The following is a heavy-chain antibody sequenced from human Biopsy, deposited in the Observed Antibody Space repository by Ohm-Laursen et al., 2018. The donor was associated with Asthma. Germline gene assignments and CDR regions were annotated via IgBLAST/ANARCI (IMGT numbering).Heavy chain of an antibody. D-gene: IGHD3-3*01. CDR1: GFTFSSYG. CDR3: ASQSSGPDFWSGYYYFDY. V-gene: IGHV3-30*03. J-gene: IGHJ4*02. CDR2: ISYDGSNK. Sequence: SLRLSCSAFGFTFSSYGMHWVRQAPGKGLEWVAVISYDGSNKYYADSVKGRFTISRDNPKNTLYLQMNSLRAEDTAVYYCASQSSGPDFWSGYYYFDYWGQGTLVTVSS.